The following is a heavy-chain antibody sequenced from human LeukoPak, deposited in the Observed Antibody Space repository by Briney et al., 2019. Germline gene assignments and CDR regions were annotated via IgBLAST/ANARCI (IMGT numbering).Heavy chain of an antibody. V-gene: IGHV3-11*01. D-gene: IGHD3-22*01. J-gene: IGHJ4*02. CDR1: GFTFSDYY. Sequence: GGSLRLSCAASGFTFSDYYMSWIRQAPGKGLEWVSYISSSGSTIYYADSVKGRFTISRDNAKNSLYLQMNSLRAEDTAVYYCAKVSPPYDSSGYGPYYFDYWGQGTLVTVSS. CDR3: AKVSPPYDSSGYGPYYFDY. CDR2: ISSSGSTI.